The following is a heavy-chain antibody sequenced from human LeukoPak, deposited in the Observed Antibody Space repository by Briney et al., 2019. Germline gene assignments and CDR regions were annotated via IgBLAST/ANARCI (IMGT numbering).Heavy chain of an antibody. V-gene: IGHV3-7*01. CDR1: GFTFSDYY. CDR2: IKQDGSDK. D-gene: IGHD6-19*01. Sequence: GGSLRLSCVASGFTFSDYYMSWVRQAPGKGLEWVASIKQDGSDKYYVDSVKGRFTISRDNAKNSLYLQMNSLRAEDTAVYYCARGVRIVAGKFRRDYYMDVWGKGTTVTVFS. CDR3: ARGVRIVAGKFRRDYYMDV. J-gene: IGHJ6*03.